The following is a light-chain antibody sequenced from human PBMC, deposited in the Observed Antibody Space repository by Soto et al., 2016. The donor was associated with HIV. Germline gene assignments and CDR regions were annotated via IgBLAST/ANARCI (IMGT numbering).Light chain of an antibody. Sequence: DIQMTQSPSTLSASVGDRVTITCRASQSISNWLAWYQQKPGKAPKLLIYKASILESGVPSRFSGSGSGTEFTLTISSLQPDDFATYYCQQYNVYSRTFGQGTKVEIK. CDR1: QSISNW. V-gene: IGKV1-5*03. CDR3: QQYNVYSRT. J-gene: IGKJ1*01. CDR2: KAS.